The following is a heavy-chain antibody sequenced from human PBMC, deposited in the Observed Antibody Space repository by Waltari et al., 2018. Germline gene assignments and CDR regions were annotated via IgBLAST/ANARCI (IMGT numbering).Heavy chain of an antibody. D-gene: IGHD3-3*01. Sequence: EVQLVQSGAEVKKPGATVKISCKASGYTFTDYYMHWVQQAPGKGLEWMGRVDPEDGETIYAEKFQGRVTITADTSTDTAYMELSSLRSEDTAVYYCAAWNTYYDFWSGRGFDYWGQGTLVTVSS. V-gene: IGHV1-69-2*01. CDR3: AAWNTYYDFWSGRGFDY. CDR1: GYTFTDYY. J-gene: IGHJ4*02. CDR2: VDPEDGET.